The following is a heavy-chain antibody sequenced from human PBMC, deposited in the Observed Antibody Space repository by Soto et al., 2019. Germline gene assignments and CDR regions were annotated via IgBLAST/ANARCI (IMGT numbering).Heavy chain of an antibody. J-gene: IGHJ4*02. V-gene: IGHV3-33*01. Sequence: QVQLVESGGGVVQPGRSLRLSCAASGFTFSSYGMHWVRQAPGKGLEWVAVIWFDGSDKNYADSVKGRFTISRDNSKNTLSLQMNSLRAEDTAVYYCARSLRWGLGLDYWGQGTLVTVSS. D-gene: IGHD1-26*01. CDR2: IWFDGSDK. CDR3: ARSLRWGLGLDY. CDR1: GFTFSSYG.